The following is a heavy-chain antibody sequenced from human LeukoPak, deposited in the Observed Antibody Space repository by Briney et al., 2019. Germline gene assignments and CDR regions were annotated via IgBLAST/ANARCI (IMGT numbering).Heavy chain of an antibody. CDR1: GFTFSDRY. Sequence: GGSLRLSCAASGFTFSDRYMGWVRQAPGKGLEWVGRTRNKANSYTTEYAASVKGRFTISRDDSKNSLYLQMNSLKTEDTAVYYCARVVMGVHDAFDIWGQGTVVTVSS. J-gene: IGHJ3*02. V-gene: IGHV3-72*01. CDR2: TRNKANSYTT. D-gene: IGHD3-16*02. CDR3: ARVVMGVHDAFDI.